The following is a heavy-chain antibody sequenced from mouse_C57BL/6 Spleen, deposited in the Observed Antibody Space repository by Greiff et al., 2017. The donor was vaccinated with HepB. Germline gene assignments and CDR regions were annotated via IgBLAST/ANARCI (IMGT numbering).Heavy chain of an antibody. D-gene: IGHD3-2*02. CDR3: ARGGAQATPDY. V-gene: IGHV1-82*01. CDR1: GYAFSSSW. J-gene: IGHJ2*01. Sequence: VKLQQSGPELVKPGASVKISCKASGYAFSSSWMNWVKQRPGKGLEWIGRIYPGDGDTNYNGKFKGKATLTADKSSSTAYMQLSSLTSEDSAVYFCARGGAQATPDYWGQGTTLTVSS. CDR2: IYPGDGDT.